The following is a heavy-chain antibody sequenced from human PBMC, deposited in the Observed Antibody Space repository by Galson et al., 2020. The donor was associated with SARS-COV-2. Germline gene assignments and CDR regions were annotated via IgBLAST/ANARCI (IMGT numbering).Heavy chain of an antibody. D-gene: IGHD6-6*01. CDR2: IYSGGNT. V-gene: IGHV3-53*04. CDR1: DFSVSTYY. J-gene: IGHJ3*02. CDR3: ARASGRPDGFDI. Sequence: GGSLRLSCAASDFSVSTYYMTWVRQDPGKGLEWVSNIYSGGNTYYAGSVKGRFTISRHNSDNTLYLQMNSLRPEDTAVYYCARASGRPDGFDIWGQGTMVTVSS.